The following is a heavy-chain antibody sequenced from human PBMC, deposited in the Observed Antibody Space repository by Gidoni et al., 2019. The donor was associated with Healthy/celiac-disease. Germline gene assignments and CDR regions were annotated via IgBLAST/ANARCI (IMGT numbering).Heavy chain of an antibody. J-gene: IGHJ4*02. CDR1: GFTFSSYA. Sequence: EVQLLESGGGWVQPGGSLRLSCAASGFTFSSYAMSWVRQAPGKGLEWVSAISGSGGSTYYADSVKGRFTISRDNSKNTLYLQMNSLRAEDTAVYYCAKDLGWELLGLDYWGQGTLVTVSS. V-gene: IGHV3-23*01. D-gene: IGHD1-26*01. CDR3: AKDLGWELLGLDY. CDR2: ISGSGGST.